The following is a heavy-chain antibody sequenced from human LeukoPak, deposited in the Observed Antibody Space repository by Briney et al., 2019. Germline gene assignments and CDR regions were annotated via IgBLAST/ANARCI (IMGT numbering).Heavy chain of an antibody. V-gene: IGHV3-7*01. CDR1: GFTFSASW. CDR2: IKADGSGK. CDR3: ARDRGWQQFDY. J-gene: IGHJ4*01. D-gene: IGHD5-24*01. Sequence: GGSLRLSCVASGFTFSASWMTWVRQAPGMGLERVANIKADGSGKYYVDSVRGRFSISRDNAKNSLYLELNNLRAEDTGVYFCARDRGWQQFDYWGQGTLVTVSS.